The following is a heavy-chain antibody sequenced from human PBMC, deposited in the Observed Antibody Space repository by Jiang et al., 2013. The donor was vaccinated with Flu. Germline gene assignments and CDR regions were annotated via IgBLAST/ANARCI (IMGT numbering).Heavy chain of an antibody. D-gene: IGHD2-21*01. CDR2: FHMIRSI. CDR3: AREMGNDGYILWYGMDV. V-gene: IGHV3-30*04. J-gene: IGHJ6*02. Sequence: RSLRLSCTASEFNSGALQCTGSARLQARGWSGWQSFHMIRSIYIYADSVRGRFTISRDNSKNTVFLQMNSLRGEDTAMYYCAREMGNDGYILWYGMDVWGQGTTVTVSS. CDR1: EFNSGAL.